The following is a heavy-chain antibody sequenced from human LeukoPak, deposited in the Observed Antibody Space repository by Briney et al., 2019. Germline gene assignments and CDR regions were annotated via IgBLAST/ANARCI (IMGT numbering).Heavy chain of an antibody. D-gene: IGHD3-10*01. CDR3: ARSSSDYGMVRGVITDYYYYYYMDV. Sequence: PGGTLRLSCAASGFTFSSYGMSWVRQAPGKGLVWVSRINSDGSSTSYADSVKGRFTISRDNAKNTLYLQMNSLRAEDTAVYYCARSSSDYGMVRGVITDYYYYYYMDVWGKGTTVTISS. CDR2: INSDGSST. J-gene: IGHJ6*03. V-gene: IGHV3-74*01. CDR1: GFTFSSYG.